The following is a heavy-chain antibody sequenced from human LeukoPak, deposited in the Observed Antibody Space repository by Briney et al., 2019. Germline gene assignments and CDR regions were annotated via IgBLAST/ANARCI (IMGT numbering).Heavy chain of an antibody. Sequence: GGALRLSCAASGFIVSSNYMSWVRQAPGKGLEWVSIIYSGGSTYYADSVKGRFTISRDNSKNTLYLQMTSLRAEDTAVYYCARHLSGDDIWGQGTMVTVSS. V-gene: IGHV3-53*01. CDR3: ARHLSGDDI. CDR1: GFIVSSNY. J-gene: IGHJ3*02. D-gene: IGHD4-17*01. CDR2: IYSGGST.